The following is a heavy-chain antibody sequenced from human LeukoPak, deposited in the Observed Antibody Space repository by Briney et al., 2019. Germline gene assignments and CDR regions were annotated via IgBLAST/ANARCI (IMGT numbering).Heavy chain of an antibody. D-gene: IGHD2-2*01. V-gene: IGHV1-69*04. Sequence: ASVKVSCKASGYTFTGYYMHWVRQAPGQGLEWMGRIIPILGIANYAQKFQGRVTITADKSTSTAYMELSSLRSEDTAVYYCARGRYQLLYLYYWGQGTLVTVSS. J-gene: IGHJ4*02. CDR1: GYTFTGYY. CDR2: IIPILGIA. CDR3: ARGRYQLLYLYY.